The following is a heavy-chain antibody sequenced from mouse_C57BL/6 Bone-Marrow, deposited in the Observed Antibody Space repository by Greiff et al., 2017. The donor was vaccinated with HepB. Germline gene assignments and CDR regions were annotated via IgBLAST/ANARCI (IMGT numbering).Heavy chain of an antibody. D-gene: IGHD1-1*01. CDR1: GYAFTNYL. V-gene: IGHV1-54*01. CDR3: ARSTTDWYFDV. J-gene: IGHJ1*03. CDR2: INPGSGGT. Sequence: QVQLKESGAELVRPGTSVKVSCKASGYAFTNYLIEWVKQRPGQGLEWIGVINPGSGGTNYNEKFKGKATLTADKSSSTAYMQLSSLTSEDSAVYFCARSTTDWYFDVWGTGTTVTVSS.